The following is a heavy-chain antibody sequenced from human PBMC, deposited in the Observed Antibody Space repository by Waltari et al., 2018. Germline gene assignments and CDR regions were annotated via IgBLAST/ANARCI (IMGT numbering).Heavy chain of an antibody. D-gene: IGHD2-8*01. J-gene: IGHJ4*02. CDR1: GFTFSSYG. V-gene: IGHV3-30*18. Sequence: QVQLVESGGGVVQPGRSLRLSCAASGFTFSSYGMHWVRQAPGKGLEWVAVISDDGSNKDYADSVKGRFTISRDNSKNTLYLQMNSLRAEDTAVYYCAKRGDCTNGVCYPDYWGQGTLVTVSS. CDR3: AKRGDCTNGVCYPDY. CDR2: ISDDGSNK.